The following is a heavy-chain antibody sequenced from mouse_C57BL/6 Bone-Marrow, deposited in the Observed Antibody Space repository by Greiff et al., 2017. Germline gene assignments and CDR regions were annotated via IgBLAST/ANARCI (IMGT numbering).Heavy chain of an antibody. V-gene: IGHV14-2*01. CDR3: ARGITPVVSD. D-gene: IGHD1-1*01. CDR1: GFNIKDYY. J-gene: IGHJ2*01. CDR2: SDPEDGET. Sequence: EVQLQQSGAELVKPGASVKLSCTASGFNIKDYYMPWVKQRTEQGLEWIGRSDPEDGETKYAPKFQGKATIKADTSANTAYLQLSSLTSEVTAVSYCARGITPVVSDWGQGTTLTVSS.